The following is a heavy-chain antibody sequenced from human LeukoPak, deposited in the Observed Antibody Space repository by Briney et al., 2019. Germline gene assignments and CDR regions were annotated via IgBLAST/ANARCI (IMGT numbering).Heavy chain of an antibody. D-gene: IGHD2-15*01. Sequence: ASVKVSCKASGYTFTSYGISWVRQAPGRGLEWMGWISAYNGNTNYAQKLQGRVTMSTDTSTSTAYMELRSLRSDDTAVYYCARDWDCSGGSCHSPNWFDPWGQGTLVTVSS. CDR1: GYTFTSYG. V-gene: IGHV1-18*01. J-gene: IGHJ5*02. CDR3: ARDWDCSGGSCHSPNWFDP. CDR2: ISAYNGNT.